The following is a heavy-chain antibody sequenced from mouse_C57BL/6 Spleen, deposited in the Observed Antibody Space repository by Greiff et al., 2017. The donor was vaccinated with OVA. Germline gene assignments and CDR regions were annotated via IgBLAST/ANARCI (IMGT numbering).Heavy chain of an antibody. J-gene: IGHJ1*03. CDR1: GYAFSSSW. CDR2: LYPGDGDT. CDR3: ARGRGYFDV. V-gene: IGHV1-82*01. Sequence: QVQLQQSGPELVKPGASVKISCKASGYAFSSSWVNWVKQRPGKGLEWIGRLYPGDGDTNYNGKFKGKATLTADKSSSTAYMQLSSLTSEDSAVYFCARGRGYFDVWGTGTTVTVSS.